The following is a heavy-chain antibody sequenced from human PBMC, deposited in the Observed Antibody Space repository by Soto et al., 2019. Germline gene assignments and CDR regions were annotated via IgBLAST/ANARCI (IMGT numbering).Heavy chain of an antibody. Sequence: QVQLQQWGAGLLKPSETLSLTCAVYGGSFSGYYWSWIRQPPGKGLEWIGEINHSGSTNYNPSLKSRVTISVDTSKNQFSLKLSSVTAADTAVYYCARGGGITMIVVVIKPFDYWCQGTLVTVSS. CDR3: ARGGGITMIVVVIKPFDY. CDR1: GGSFSGYY. V-gene: IGHV4-34*01. J-gene: IGHJ4*02. CDR2: INHSGST. D-gene: IGHD3-22*01.